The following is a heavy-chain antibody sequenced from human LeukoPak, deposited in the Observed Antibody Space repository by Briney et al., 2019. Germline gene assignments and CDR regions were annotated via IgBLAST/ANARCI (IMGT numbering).Heavy chain of an antibody. Sequence: SETLSLTCTVSGGSISSSSYYWGWIRQPPGKGLEWIGSIYYSGSTYYNPSLKSRVTISVDTSKNQFSLKLSSVTAADTAVYYCARQAGSGCPNWFDPWGQGTLVTVSS. CDR2: IYYSGST. J-gene: IGHJ5*02. CDR3: ARQAGSGCPNWFDP. D-gene: IGHD6-19*01. CDR1: GGSISSSSYY. V-gene: IGHV4-39*01.